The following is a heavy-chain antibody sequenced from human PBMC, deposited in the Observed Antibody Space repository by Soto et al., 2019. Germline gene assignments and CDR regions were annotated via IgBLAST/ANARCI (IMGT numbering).Heavy chain of an antibody. CDR1: GGSLSSYP. D-gene: IGHD6-13*01. Sequence: QVLLVQSGAELKKPGSSLKVSCKASGGSLSSYPISWLRQAPGQGLEWMGRIIPFLDKTDYAQKFQGRVTFTADKSTTTVYLELSSLTSVDTAVYYCARPVAAAGVYQWFDPCGQGTMVTVSS. CDR3: ARPVAAAGVYQWFDP. V-gene: IGHV1-69*02. CDR2: IIPFLDKT. J-gene: IGHJ5*02.